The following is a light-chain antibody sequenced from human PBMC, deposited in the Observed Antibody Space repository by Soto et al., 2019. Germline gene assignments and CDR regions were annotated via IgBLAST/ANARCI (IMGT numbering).Light chain of an antibody. CDR1: QSINTW. V-gene: IGKV1-5*03. Sequence: DIQMAQSPSTLSASVGDRVTITCRTSQSINTWLAWYQHKPGKAPNLLIYRASNLQSGVPSRFSVSGSGTEFTLTISSLQPDDFATYYCQQYYSYFTFGPGTKVDIK. J-gene: IGKJ3*01. CDR2: RAS. CDR3: QQYYSYFT.